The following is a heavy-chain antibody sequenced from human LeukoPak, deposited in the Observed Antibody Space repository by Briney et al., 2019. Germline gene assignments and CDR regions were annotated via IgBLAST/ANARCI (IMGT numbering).Heavy chain of an antibody. J-gene: IGHJ4*02. CDR1: GYTFTSYG. CDR3: ARVKTVDTYYDFWSGYYIFDY. V-gene: IGHV1-18*01. D-gene: IGHD3-3*01. CDR2: ISAYNGNT. Sequence: ASVKVSCKASGYTFTSYGISWVRQAPGQGVEWMGWISAYNGNTNYAQKLQGRVTMTTDTSTSTAYMELRSLRSDDTAVYYCARVKTVDTYYDFWSGYYIFDYWGQGTLVTVSS.